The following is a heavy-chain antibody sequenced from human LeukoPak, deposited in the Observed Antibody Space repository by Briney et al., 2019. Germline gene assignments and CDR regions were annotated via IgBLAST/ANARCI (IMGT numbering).Heavy chain of an antibody. Sequence: PSETLSLTCAVYGGSFNGYYWSCIRQPPGKGLEWIGEINHSGSTNYNPSLKSRVTISVDTSKNQFSLKLSSVTAADTAVYYCERGSRWFDPWGQGTLVTVSS. V-gene: IGHV4-34*01. CDR2: INHSGST. CDR1: GGSFNGYY. J-gene: IGHJ5*02. CDR3: ERGSRWFDP.